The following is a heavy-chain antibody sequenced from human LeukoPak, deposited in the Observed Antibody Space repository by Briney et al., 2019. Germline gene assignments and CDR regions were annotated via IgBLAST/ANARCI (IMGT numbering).Heavy chain of an antibody. CDR3: ARGVPNWNSNWFDP. D-gene: IGHD1-1*01. CDR1: GGSFSGYY. CDR2: INHSGST. V-gene: IGHV4-34*01. Sequence: PSETLSLTRAVYGGSFSGYYWSWIRQPPGKGLEWIGEINHSGSTNYNPSLKSRVTISVDTSKNQFSLKLSSVTAADTAVYYCARGVPNWNSNWFDPWGQGTLVTVSS. J-gene: IGHJ5*02.